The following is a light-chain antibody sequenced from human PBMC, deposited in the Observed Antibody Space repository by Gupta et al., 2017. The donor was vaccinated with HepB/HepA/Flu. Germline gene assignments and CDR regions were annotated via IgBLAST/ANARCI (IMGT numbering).Light chain of an antibody. V-gene: IGKV3-15*01. J-gene: IGKJ1*01. CDR3: QQYNNWPRT. CDR2: AAS. Sequence: EIVMTQSPATLSVSAGERATLACRASHSVSSNLAWYQQKPGQAPRLLIYAASTRATGIPDRFSGSGSGTEFTLTISSLQSEDFAVYYCQQYNNWPRTFGQGTKVEIK. CDR1: HSVSSN.